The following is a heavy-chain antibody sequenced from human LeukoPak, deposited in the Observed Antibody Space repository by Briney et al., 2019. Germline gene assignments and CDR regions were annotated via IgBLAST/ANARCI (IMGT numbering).Heavy chain of an antibody. Sequence: AGGSLRPSCAASGFTFSGYSMNWVRQAPGKGLEWVSSISSSSIYIYYADSVKGRFTISRDNAKNSLYLQMNSLRAEDTAVYYCARDTAPYYYDSSGYFPAGVGYWGQGTLVTVSS. V-gene: IGHV3-21*01. CDR1: GFTFSGYS. D-gene: IGHD3-22*01. CDR3: ARDTAPYYYDSSGYFPAGVGY. J-gene: IGHJ4*02. CDR2: ISSSSIYI.